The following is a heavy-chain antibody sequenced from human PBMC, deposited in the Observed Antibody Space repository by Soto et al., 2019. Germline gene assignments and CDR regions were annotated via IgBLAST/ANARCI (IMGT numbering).Heavy chain of an antibody. CDR3: ARGGYYDSSGSRNYHYYGMNV. J-gene: IGHJ6*02. CDR1: GYTFSRYG. CDR2: ISPYNDDT. D-gene: IGHD3-22*01. V-gene: IGHV1-18*01. Sequence: ASVKVCCKASGYTFSRYGISWVRQAPGRGLEWLGWISPYNDDTKYAQKVQGRVFMTTDTSSKTAYLDLRSLRSDDTAVYYCARGGYYDSSGSRNYHYYGMNVCG.